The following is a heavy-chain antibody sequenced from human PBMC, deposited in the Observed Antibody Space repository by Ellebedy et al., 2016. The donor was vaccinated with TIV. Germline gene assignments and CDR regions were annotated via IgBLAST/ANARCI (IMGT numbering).Heavy chain of an antibody. Sequence: AASVKVSCKASGYSFTGYYMHWLRQATGHGLEWMGWINPNSGDTNYAQKRQGRVTMTRDTSISTAYMELSSLRADDSAVYYCARGPSHGAFDIWGQGTMVTVSS. CDR3: ARGPSHGAFDI. J-gene: IGHJ3*02. V-gene: IGHV1-2*02. CDR1: GYSFTGYY. CDR2: INPNSGDT.